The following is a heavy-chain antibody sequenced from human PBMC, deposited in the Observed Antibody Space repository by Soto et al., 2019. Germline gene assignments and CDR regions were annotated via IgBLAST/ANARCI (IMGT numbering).Heavy chain of an antibody. Sequence: EVPLAESGGGLIQPGGSLRLSCAASGFTVSSNYMSWVRQAPGKGLEWVAVIYSGGSTYYADSVKGRFTISRDNSKNTLYLQMNSLSAEDTAVYYCARGGGYSYGTPLDYWGQGTLVTVSS. J-gene: IGHJ4*02. CDR2: IYSGGST. V-gene: IGHV3-53*01. CDR3: ARGGGYSYGTPLDY. CDR1: GFTVSSNY. D-gene: IGHD5-18*01.